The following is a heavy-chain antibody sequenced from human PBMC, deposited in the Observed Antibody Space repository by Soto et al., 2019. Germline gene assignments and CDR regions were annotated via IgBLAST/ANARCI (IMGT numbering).Heavy chain of an antibody. CDR3: ARSFRGYSSSWHDAFDI. J-gene: IGHJ3*02. V-gene: IGHV3-30-3*01. CDR2: ISYDGSNK. CDR1: GFTFSSYA. D-gene: IGHD6-13*01. Sequence: QVQLVESGGGVVQPGRSLRLSCAASGFTFSSYAMHWVRQAPGKGLEWVAVISYDGSNKYYADSVKGRFTNSRDNSKNTLYLQMNSLRAEDTAVYYCARSFRGYSSSWHDAFDIWGQGTMVTVSS.